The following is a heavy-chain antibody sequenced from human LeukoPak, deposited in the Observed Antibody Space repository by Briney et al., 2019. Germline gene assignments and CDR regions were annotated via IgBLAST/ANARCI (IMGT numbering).Heavy chain of an antibody. CDR3: AKVVTHGSSHY. Sequence: GGSLRLSRAASGFTVSSYPMSWVRQAPGKGLEWVSTISGRDDDTYYADSVKGRFTISRDNSKNTLYLQMNSLRAEDTAVYYCAKVVTHGSSHYWGQGTLVTVSS. J-gene: IGHJ4*02. CDR2: ISGRDDDT. V-gene: IGHV3-23*01. D-gene: IGHD6-6*01. CDR1: GFTVSSYP.